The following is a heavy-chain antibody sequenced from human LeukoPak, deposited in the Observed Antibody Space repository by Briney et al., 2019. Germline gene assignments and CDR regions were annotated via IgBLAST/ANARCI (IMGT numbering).Heavy chain of an antibody. CDR2: IKQDGNEK. J-gene: IGHJ3*02. V-gene: IGHV3-7*01. Sequence: GGSLRLSCAASGFTFSSYWMSWVRQAPGKGLEWVANIKQDGNEKYYVDSVKGRFTMSRNNAKNSLYLQMNSLRADDTAVYYCARARATVTRISSFDIWGQGTMVTVSS. D-gene: IGHD4-17*01. CDR3: ARARATVTRISSFDI. CDR1: GFTFSSYW.